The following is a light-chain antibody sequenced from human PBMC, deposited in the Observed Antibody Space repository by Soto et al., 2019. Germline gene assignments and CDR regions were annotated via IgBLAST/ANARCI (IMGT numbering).Light chain of an antibody. CDR1: QDIRGA. Sequence: AIQVTQSPSSLSASVGDRVTMTCRASQDIRGALAWYQQKSGKPPNLLIYDVSTLEGGVPSRFSGSGSGTEFTLHISSLQPEDFGTYYCQQFNAYPITFGHGTRLEIK. CDR2: DVS. V-gene: IGKV1-13*02. J-gene: IGKJ5*01. CDR3: QQFNAYPIT.